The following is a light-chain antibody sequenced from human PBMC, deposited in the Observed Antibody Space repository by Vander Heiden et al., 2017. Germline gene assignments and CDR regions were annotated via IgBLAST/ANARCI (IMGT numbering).Light chain of an antibody. CDR3: QQYNNWPWT. J-gene: IGKJ1*01. V-gene: IGKV3-15*01. CDR1: QSVSSN. Sequence: EIVMTQPPATLSVSPGERATLSCRASQSVSSNLAWYQQKPGQDPRLLIYGASTRATGIPARFSGSGSGTEFTLTISSLQSEDFAVYYCQQYNNWPWTFGQGTKVEIK. CDR2: GAS.